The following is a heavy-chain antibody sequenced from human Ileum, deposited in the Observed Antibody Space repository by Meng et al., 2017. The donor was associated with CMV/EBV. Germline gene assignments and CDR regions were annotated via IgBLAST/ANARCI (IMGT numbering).Heavy chain of an antibody. V-gene: IGHV5-51*01. CDR3: ARPYFHGDGRYLFDY. Sequence: SGYRFSSYWIAWVRQMPGKGLEWMGTIYPGDSDTRYSPSFQGQVTISADTSITTAYLQWTRLKASDTAMYYCARPYFHGDGRYLFDYWGQGTLVTVSS. D-gene: IGHD2-21*01. J-gene: IGHJ4*02. CDR2: IYPGDSDT. CDR1: GYRFSSYW.